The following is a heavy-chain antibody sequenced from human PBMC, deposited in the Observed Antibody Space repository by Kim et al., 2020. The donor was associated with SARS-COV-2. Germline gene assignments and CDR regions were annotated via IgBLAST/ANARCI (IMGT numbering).Heavy chain of an antibody. J-gene: IGHJ4*02. Sequence: GGSLRLSCEASGFTFSSYWMHWVRQVPGKGLVWVSRINSDGISMSYVDSVKGRFTISRDNAKNTLYLQMNSRRVEDTALYYCASTMTMHGGIMGYWGEGTLVTVSS. D-gene: IGHD2-2*01. V-gene: IGHV3-74*01. CDR3: ASTMTMHGGIMGY. CDR1: GFTFSSYW. CDR2: INSDGISM.